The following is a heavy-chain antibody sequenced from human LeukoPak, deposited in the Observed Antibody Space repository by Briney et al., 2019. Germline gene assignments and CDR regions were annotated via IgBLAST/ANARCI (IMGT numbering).Heavy chain of an antibody. D-gene: IGHD6-19*01. J-gene: IGHJ4*02. CDR2: ISGSGGST. CDR1: GFTFSSYA. Sequence: PGGSLRLSCAASGFTFSSYAMSWVRQAPGKGLEWVSAISGSGGSTYYADSVKGRFTISRDNSKNTLYLQMNSLRAEDTAVYYCAKEGSSGWYRSETDFDYWGQGTLVTVSS. V-gene: IGHV3-23*01. CDR3: AKEGSSGWYRSETDFDY.